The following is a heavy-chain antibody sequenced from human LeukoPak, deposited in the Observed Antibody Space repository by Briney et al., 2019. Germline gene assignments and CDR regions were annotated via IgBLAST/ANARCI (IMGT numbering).Heavy chain of an antibody. Sequence: SETLSLTCTVSGGSISSYYWSWIRQPPGKGLEWIGEINHSGSTNYNPSLKSRVTISVDTSKNQFSLKLSSVTAADTAVYYCARASSGWYGDQQFDYWGQGTLVTVSS. J-gene: IGHJ4*02. CDR2: INHSGST. V-gene: IGHV4-34*01. D-gene: IGHD6-19*01. CDR1: GGSISSYY. CDR3: ARASSGWYGDQQFDY.